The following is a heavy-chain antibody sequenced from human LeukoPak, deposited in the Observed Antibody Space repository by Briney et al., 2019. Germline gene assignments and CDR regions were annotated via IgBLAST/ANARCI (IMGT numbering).Heavy chain of an antibody. CDR1: GYTFTGYY. CDR3: ARELLKSSLQYYYGSGSSGY. CDR2: INPNSGST. J-gene: IGHJ4*02. Sequence: ASVKASCKASGYTFTGYYMHWVRQAPGQGLEWMGWINPNSGSTNYAQKFQGRVTMTRDTSISTAYMELSRLRSDDTAVYYCARELLKSSLQYYYGSGSSGYWGQGTLVTVSS. V-gene: IGHV1-2*02. D-gene: IGHD3-10*01.